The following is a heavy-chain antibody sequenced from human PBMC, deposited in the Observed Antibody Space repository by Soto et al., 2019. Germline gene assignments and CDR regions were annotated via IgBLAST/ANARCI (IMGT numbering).Heavy chain of an antibody. CDR1: GYTFTSYD. J-gene: IGHJ5*02. CDR2: MNPNSGNT. D-gene: IGHD5-18*01. Sequence: ASVKVSFKASGYTFTSYDINWVRQATGQGLEWMGWMNPNSGNTGYAQKFQGRVTMTRNTSISTAYMELSSLRSEDTAVYYCARVRRIQLWFLWFDPWGQGTLVTVSS. CDR3: ARVRRIQLWFLWFDP. V-gene: IGHV1-8*01.